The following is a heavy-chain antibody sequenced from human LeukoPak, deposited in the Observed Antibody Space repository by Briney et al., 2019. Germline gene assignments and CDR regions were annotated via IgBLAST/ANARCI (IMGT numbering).Heavy chain of an antibody. CDR3: ARDGNDVMDY. J-gene: IGHJ4*02. V-gene: IGHV1-18*01. D-gene: IGHD1-1*01. CDR2: ISGYNDNA. CDR1: GYIFTNYG. Sequence: GASVKVSCKASGYIFTNYGISWVRQAPGQGLEWVGWISGYNDNAHYAQKLQGRVTMTREASTSTVYMELRSLSSDDTAIYYCARDGNDVMDYWGLGTLVTVSS.